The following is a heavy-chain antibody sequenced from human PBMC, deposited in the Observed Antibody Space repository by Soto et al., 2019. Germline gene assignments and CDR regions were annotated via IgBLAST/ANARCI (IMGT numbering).Heavy chain of an antibody. CDR1: GGSISGYY. Sequence: SETLSLTCTVSGGSISGYYWSWIRQTPGKGLESIGYIYYSGSFNYNPSLRSRVTISLDTPKNQFSLKLNSVTAADTAVYFCARRGGPHHYDSSGYFDYWGQGILVTVSS. CDR2: IYYSGSF. J-gene: IGHJ4*02. CDR3: ARRGGPHHYDSSGYFDY. D-gene: IGHD3-22*01. V-gene: IGHV4-59*01.